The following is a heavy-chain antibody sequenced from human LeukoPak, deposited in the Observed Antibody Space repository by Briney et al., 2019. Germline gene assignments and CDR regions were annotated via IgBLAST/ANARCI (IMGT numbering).Heavy chain of an antibody. CDR3: ARVDYGSGSYVFDY. CDR1: GFSFSSYG. J-gene: IGHJ4*02. V-gene: IGHV3-30*03. CDR2: ISHEGSDA. Sequence: GRSLRLSCAASGFSFSSYGMHWVRQAPGKGLEWVAAISHEGSDAYYADSMKGRFTISRDQLKNTLYLQMNSLRAEDTAVYYCARVDYGSGSYVFDYWGQGTLVTVSS. D-gene: IGHD3-10*01.